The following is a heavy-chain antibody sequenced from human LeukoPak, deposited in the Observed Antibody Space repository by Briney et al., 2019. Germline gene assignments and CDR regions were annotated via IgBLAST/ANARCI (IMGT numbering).Heavy chain of an antibody. V-gene: IGHV3-33*01. Sequence: GRSLRLSCAASGFIFSKYGMHWVRQAPGKGLEWMAFIWYDGTNKYYADSVKGRFTISRDNSKNTLYLQMNSLRAEDTAVYYCAGVHSGSYGAEYWGQGTLVTVSS. CDR2: IWYDGTNK. CDR1: GFIFSKYG. CDR3: AGVHSGSYGAEY. J-gene: IGHJ4*02. D-gene: IGHD1-26*01.